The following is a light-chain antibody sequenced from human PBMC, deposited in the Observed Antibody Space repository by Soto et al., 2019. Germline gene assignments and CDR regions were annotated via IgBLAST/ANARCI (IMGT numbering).Light chain of an antibody. V-gene: IGLV1-40*01. CDR1: SSNIGAGYD. Sequence: QSVLTQPPSVSGAPGQRVTISCTGSSSNIGAGYDVHWYQQLPGTAPKLLIYGNSHRPSGVPDRFSGSKSGTSASLAITGRQAEYEADYYFQSYESSLSGYYVFGTGTKVTVL. CDR3: QSYESSLSGYYV. CDR2: GNS. J-gene: IGLJ1*01.